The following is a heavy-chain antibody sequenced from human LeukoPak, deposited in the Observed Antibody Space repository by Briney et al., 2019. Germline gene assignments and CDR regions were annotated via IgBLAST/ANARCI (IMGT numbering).Heavy chain of an antibody. D-gene: IGHD3-10*01. CDR1: AYTFSNYG. V-gene: IGHV1-18*01. CDR2: ISAYNGNT. J-gene: IGHJ4*02. Sequence: ASVKVSCKASAYTFSNYGFNWGRQAPGQGLEWMGWISAYNGNTKYAQNLQGRFTMTTDTSTSTAYMELRSLTSDDTAVYYCARDLDGSGSYYTDYWGQGTLVTVSS. CDR3: ARDLDGSGSYYTDY.